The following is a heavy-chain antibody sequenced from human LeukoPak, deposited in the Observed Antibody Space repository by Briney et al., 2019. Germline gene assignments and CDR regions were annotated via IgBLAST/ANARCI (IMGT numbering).Heavy chain of an antibody. J-gene: IGHJ5*02. Sequence: ASVKVSCKASGYTFTSYGISWVRQAPGQGLEWMGWISAYNGNTNYAQKLQGRVTMTTDTSTSTAYMELRSLRSDDTAVYYCARVSNYLPGIAAAGTGNWFDPWGQGTLVTVSS. V-gene: IGHV1-18*01. CDR3: ARVSNYLPGIAAAGTGNWFDP. CDR2: ISAYNGNT. D-gene: IGHD6-13*01. CDR1: GYTFTSYG.